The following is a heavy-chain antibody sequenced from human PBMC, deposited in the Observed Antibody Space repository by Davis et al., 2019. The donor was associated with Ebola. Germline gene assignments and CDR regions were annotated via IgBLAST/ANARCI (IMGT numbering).Heavy chain of an antibody. CDR3: ARGGRWYDILTEASLMDV. V-gene: IGHV3-7*01. D-gene: IGHD3-9*01. Sequence: GESLKISCAASGITISDYWMTWVRQVPGKAPEWLASISQDGSEKHYVHSVKGRFTTSRDNAKNSLYLQMNSLRDEDTALYYCARGGRWYDILTEASLMDVWGTGTTVTVSS. J-gene: IGHJ6*03. CDR1: GITISDYW. CDR2: ISQDGSEK.